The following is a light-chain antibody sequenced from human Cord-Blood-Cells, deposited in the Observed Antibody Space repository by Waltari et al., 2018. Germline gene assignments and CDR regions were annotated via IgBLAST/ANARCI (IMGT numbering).Light chain of an antibody. J-gene: IGLJ3*02. CDR3: QSYDSSNHWV. CDR2: EDN. Sequence: NFILTQPPSVSESSGKTGTLPRHRNRGRIARHLVQWYQQRPGSAPPTLDYEDNQRPSGVPDRFSGSIDSSSNSASLTISGLKTEDEADYYCQSYDSSNHWVFGGGTKLTVL. V-gene: IGLV6-57*03. CDR1: RGRIARHL.